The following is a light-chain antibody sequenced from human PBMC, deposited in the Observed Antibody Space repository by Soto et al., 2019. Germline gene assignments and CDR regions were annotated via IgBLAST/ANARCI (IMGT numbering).Light chain of an antibody. J-gene: IGLJ3*02. CDR1: SGDIGAYNY. CDR3: GAHAGSNTWV. Sequence: QSALTQSPSASASPGQSLTISCTGNSGDIGAYNYVSWYQQHPGKAPKLIIYEVNKRPSGVPVRFSGSKSGITASLTVSGLQADDEADYYCGAHAGSNTWVFGGGTKVTVL. CDR2: EVN. V-gene: IGLV2-8*01.